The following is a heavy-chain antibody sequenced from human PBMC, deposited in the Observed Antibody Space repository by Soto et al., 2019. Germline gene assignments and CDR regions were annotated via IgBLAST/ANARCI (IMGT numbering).Heavy chain of an antibody. Sequence: QVQLVQSGAEVKKPGASVKVSCKASGCTFTSNDINWMRQTTGQGLEWMGWMNPNSGHTNYAQKFQGRVTMTRDTSINTAYMELTNLRSEETAIYYCARDISTTWGQGTLVTVSS. J-gene: IGHJ5*02. CDR1: GCTFTSND. V-gene: IGHV1-8*01. CDR3: ARDISTT. CDR2: MNPNSGHT. D-gene: IGHD2-2*01.